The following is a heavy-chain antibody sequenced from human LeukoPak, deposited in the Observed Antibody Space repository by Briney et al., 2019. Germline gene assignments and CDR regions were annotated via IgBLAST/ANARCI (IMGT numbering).Heavy chain of an antibody. CDR3: ARGIYSSSLHHYYYYYMDV. CDR2: IYYSGST. D-gene: IGHD6-13*01. Sequence: SETLSLTCTVSGGSISSGDYYWSWIRQPPGKGLEWIGYIYYSGSTYYNPFLKSRVTISVDTSKNQFSLKLSSVTAADTAVYYCARGIYSSSLHHYYYYYMDVWGKGTTVTVSS. V-gene: IGHV4-30-4*08. CDR1: GGSISSGDYY. J-gene: IGHJ6*03.